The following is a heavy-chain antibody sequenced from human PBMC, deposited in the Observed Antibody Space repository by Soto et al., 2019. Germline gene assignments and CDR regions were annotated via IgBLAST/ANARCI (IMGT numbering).Heavy chain of an antibody. CDR3: ARHPAIAKFENGLDV. D-gene: IGHD3-16*01. CDR2: IYYTGIT. J-gene: IGHJ6*02. CDR1: GGSVNYLY. V-gene: IGHV4-59*08. Sequence: SETLSLTCTVSGGSVNYLYWSWIRQPPGKGLEWIGYIYYTGITLYNPSLRSRVTMSIDTSKNQFSLNLSSVTAADTAMYYCARHPAIAKFENGLDVWGQGTTVTVSS.